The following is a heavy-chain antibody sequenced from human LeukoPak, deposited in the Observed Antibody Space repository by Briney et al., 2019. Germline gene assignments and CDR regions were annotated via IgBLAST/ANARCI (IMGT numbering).Heavy chain of an antibody. Sequence: GGSLRLSCAASGFTFSSDVMSWVRQAPGKGLEWVSAISGSGGSTYYADSVKGRFTISRDNSKNTLFLQMSSLRAEDTAVYYCAKSKTVATDYFDFWGQGTLVTVSS. V-gene: IGHV3-23*01. D-gene: IGHD6-13*01. CDR3: AKSKTVATDYFDF. CDR2: ISGSGGST. J-gene: IGHJ4*02. CDR1: GFTFSSDV.